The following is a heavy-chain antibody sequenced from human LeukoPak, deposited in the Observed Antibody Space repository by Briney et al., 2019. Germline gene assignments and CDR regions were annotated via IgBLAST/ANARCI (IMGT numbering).Heavy chain of an antibody. CDR1: GFTFSVSW. V-gene: IGHV3-7*01. CDR3: VKDRGWNTFDF. J-gene: IGHJ4*02. CDR2: IKEDGTVK. Sequence: GGSLRLSCAASGFTFSVSWMSWVRQAPGKGLEWVANIKEDGTVKNYVASVKGRITISRDNAKKSLFLQMNSLRAEDTAVYYCVKDRGWNTFDFWGQGTLVTVSS. D-gene: IGHD1/OR15-1a*01.